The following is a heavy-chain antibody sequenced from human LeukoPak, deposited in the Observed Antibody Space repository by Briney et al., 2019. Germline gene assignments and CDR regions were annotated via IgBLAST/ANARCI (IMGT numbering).Heavy chain of an antibody. V-gene: IGHV1-8*03. CDR3: ARPRFPYYRLSGADYYYMDV. J-gene: IGHJ6*03. D-gene: IGHD3-10*01. CDR2: MNRNRGNT. CDR1: GYTFTSYD. Sequence: ASVKVSCKASGYTFTSYDINWVRQATGQGLEWMGWMNRNRGNTGYAQKFQGRVTITRNTSISTAYMELSSLRSEDTAVYYCARPRFPYYRLSGADYYYMDVWGKGTTVTVSS.